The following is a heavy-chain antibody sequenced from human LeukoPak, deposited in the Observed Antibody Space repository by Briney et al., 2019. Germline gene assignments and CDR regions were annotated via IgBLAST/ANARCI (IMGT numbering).Heavy chain of an antibody. CDR2: MNPNSGNT. CDR1: GYTFTSYD. CDR3: ARGGYAYSYRHFDY. J-gene: IGHJ4*02. D-gene: IGHD1-1*01. V-gene: IGHV1-8*03. Sequence: GASVKVSCKASGYTFTSYDINWVRQATGQGLEWMGWMNPNSGNTGYAQKFQGRVTITRNTSISTAYMELSSLRSEDTAVYYCARGGYAYSYRHFDYWGQGTLVTVSS.